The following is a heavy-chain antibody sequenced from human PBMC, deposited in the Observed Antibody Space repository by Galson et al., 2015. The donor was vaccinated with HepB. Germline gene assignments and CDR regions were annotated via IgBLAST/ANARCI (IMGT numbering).Heavy chain of an antibody. Sequence: SLRLSCAASGFTFTRYAMNWVRQAPGKGLEWVSSIGGSGTKTYYADSVKGRFTISRDNSKNTVSLHMSSLRAEDTAIYYCAKDPYLYSALAGTMAGFDYWGQGTLVTVSS. CDR1: GFTFTRYA. CDR2: IGGSGTKT. V-gene: IGHV3-23*01. CDR3: AKDPYLYSALAGTMAGFDY. J-gene: IGHJ4*02. D-gene: IGHD6-19*01.